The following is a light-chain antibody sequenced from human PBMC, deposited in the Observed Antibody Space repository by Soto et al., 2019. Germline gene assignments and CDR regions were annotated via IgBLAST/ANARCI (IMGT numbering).Light chain of an antibody. CDR3: QQYGNLWT. J-gene: IGKJ1*01. CDR1: QTINNN. Sequence: VMTQAPATLSVSPGERATLSCRASQTINNNVAWYQLKDGQVPRLVIYGASTRATDIPARFSGSGSGTEFTLTISSLQPDDFATYYCQQYGNLWTFGQGTKVEIK. V-gene: IGKV3-15*01. CDR2: GAS.